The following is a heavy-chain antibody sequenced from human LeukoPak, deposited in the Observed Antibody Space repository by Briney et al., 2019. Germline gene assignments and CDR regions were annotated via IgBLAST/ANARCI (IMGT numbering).Heavy chain of an antibody. V-gene: IGHV4-39*01. CDR1: GGSISNNNYY. CDR3: ATWRTAKTGFDY. Sequence: SETLSLTCTVSGGSISNNNYYWAWIRQPPGKGLECIGSIYYSGSPYYNPSLKSRVTISVDTSKNQFPLRLSSVTAADTAVYYCATWRTAKTGFDYWGQGTLVTVSS. J-gene: IGHJ4*02. CDR2: IYYSGSP. D-gene: IGHD1-1*01.